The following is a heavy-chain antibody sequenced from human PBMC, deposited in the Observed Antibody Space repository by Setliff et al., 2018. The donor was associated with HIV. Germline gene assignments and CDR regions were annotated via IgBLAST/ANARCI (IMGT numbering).Heavy chain of an antibody. V-gene: IGHV3-74*01. CDR2: ISPDGSVI. CDR3: TSRYYYDSFLESG. Sequence: GSLRLSCAASGFTFGSQWMHWVRQAPGKGLVWVSRISPDGSVINYAGSVKGRFTISRDNSNNMLFLQMNSLKTEDTAVYYCTSRYYYDSFLESGWGQGTLVTVSS. D-gene: IGHD3-22*01. CDR1: GFTFGSQW. J-gene: IGHJ4*02.